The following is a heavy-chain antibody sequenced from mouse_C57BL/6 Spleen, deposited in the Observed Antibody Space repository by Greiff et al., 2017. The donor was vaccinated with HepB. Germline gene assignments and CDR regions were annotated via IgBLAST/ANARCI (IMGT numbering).Heavy chain of an antibody. CDR1: GFSLTSYG. CDR3: ARRATVAHYYAMDY. V-gene: IGHV2-2*01. Sequence: VQVVESGPGLVQPSQSLSITCTVSGFSLTSYGVHWVRQSPGKGLEWLGVIWSGGSTDYNAAFISRLSISKDNSKSQVFFKMNSLQADDTAIYYCARRATVAHYYAMDYWGQGTSVTVSS. D-gene: IGHD1-1*01. CDR2: IWSGGST. J-gene: IGHJ4*01.